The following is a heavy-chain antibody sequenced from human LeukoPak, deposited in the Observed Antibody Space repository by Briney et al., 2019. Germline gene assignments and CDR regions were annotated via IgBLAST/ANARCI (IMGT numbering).Heavy chain of an antibody. J-gene: IGHJ3*02. D-gene: IGHD2-15*01. CDR2: IYPGDSDT. Sequence: GQSLKISCKGSGYSFTSSWIGWVRQMPGNGLEWVGIIYPGDSDTRSSPSFQGQVTISADKSISTAYLQWSSLKASDTAMYYCARPCSGGSCYSSYDAFDIWGQGTMVTVSS. V-gene: IGHV5-51*01. CDR3: ARPCSGGSCYSSYDAFDI. CDR1: GYSFTSSW.